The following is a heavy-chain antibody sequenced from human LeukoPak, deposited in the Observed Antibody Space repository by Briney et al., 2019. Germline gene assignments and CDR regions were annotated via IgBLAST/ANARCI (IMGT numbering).Heavy chain of an antibody. J-gene: IGHJ4*02. Sequence: GGSLRLSCEASGFTFGSFAMYWVRQAPGKGLDWIAGIFGSGGSPHYADSVKGQFTISRDNSKNTVYLQINSLRAEDTAVYYCGKTTAGYSSGQKPAWPVDYWGQGTLVTVSS. CDR3: GKTTAGYSSGQKPAWPVDY. CDR2: IFGSGGSP. V-gene: IGHV3-23*01. CDR1: GFTFGSFA. D-gene: IGHD5-18*01.